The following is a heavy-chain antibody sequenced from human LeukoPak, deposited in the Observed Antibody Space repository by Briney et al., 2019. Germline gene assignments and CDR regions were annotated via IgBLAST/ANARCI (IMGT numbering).Heavy chain of an antibody. CDR2: ISDSGGRT. D-gene: IGHD3-22*01. Sequence: GALRLSCAASGFTFSSYGMSWVRQAPGKGLEWVSAISDSGGRTFYADSVKGRFTISRDNSKNTLYLQINSLRAEDTAVYYCAKDSYDTSIWGQGTLVIVSA. CDR1: GFTFSSYG. J-gene: IGHJ4*02. V-gene: IGHV3-23*01. CDR3: AKDSYDTSI.